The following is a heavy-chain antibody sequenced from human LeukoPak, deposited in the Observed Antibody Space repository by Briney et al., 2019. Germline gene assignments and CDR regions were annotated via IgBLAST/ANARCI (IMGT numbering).Heavy chain of an antibody. CDR1: GGSFSGYY. Sequence: SETLSLTCAAYGGSFSGYYWSWIRQPPGKGLEWIGEINHSGSTNYNPSLKSRVTISVDTSKNQFSLKLSSVTAADTAVYYCARVSWYGNAFDIWGQGTMVTVSS. CDR3: ARVSWYGNAFDI. D-gene: IGHD2-21*01. J-gene: IGHJ3*02. CDR2: INHSGST. V-gene: IGHV4-34*01.